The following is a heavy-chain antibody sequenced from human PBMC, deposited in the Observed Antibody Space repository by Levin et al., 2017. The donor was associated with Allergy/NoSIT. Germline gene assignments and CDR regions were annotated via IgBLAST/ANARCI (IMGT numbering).Heavy chain of an antibody. CDR1: GGSFSGYY. J-gene: IGHJ4*02. V-gene: IGHV4-34*01. CDR3: ASIAVAGNTYQKHFDY. Sequence: SQTLSLTCAVYGGSFSGYYWSWIRQPPGKGLEWIGEINHSGSTNYNPSLKSRVTISVDTSKNQFSLKLSSVTAADTAVYYCASIAVAGNTYQKHFDYWGQGTLVTVSS. D-gene: IGHD6-19*01. CDR2: INHSGST.